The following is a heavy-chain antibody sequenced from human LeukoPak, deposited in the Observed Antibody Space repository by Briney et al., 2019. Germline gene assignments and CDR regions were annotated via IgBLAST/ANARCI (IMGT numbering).Heavy chain of an antibody. CDR2: IIPILGIA. CDR3: ARVRTVTTPDYYYYYGMDV. D-gene: IGHD4-17*01. Sequence: SVTVSCKASGGTFSSYAISWVRQAPGQGLEWMGRIIPILGIANYAQKFQGRVTITADKSTSTAYMELSSLRSEDTAVYYCARVRTVTTPDYYYYYGMDVWGQGTTVTVSS. J-gene: IGHJ6*02. CDR1: GGTFSSYA. V-gene: IGHV1-69*10.